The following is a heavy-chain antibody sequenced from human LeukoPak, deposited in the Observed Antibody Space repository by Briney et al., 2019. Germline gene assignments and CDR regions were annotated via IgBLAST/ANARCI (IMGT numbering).Heavy chain of an antibody. CDR1: GGTFSSYA. CDR3: ARGIGWELTRAFDY. Sequence: VASVKVSCKASGGTFSSYAISWVRQAPGQGLEWMGGIIPIFGTANYAQKFQGRVTITADESTSTAYMELSSLRSEDTAVYYCARGIGWELTRAFDYWGQGTLVTVSS. V-gene: IGHV1-69*01. CDR2: IIPIFGTA. D-gene: IGHD1-26*01. J-gene: IGHJ4*02.